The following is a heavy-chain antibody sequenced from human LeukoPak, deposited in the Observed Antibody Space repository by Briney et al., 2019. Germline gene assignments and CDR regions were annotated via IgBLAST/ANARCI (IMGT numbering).Heavy chain of an antibody. V-gene: IGHV3-23*01. Sequence: GGSLRLSCAVSGFAFGSEAMSWVRQSPARGLEWVASISPGGGTTYYADSVKGRFTISRDNSKNTLYLQMNSLRAEDTAVYYCAKKGGRYCSGGSCYEATFDYWGQGTLVTVSS. CDR2: ISPGGGTT. J-gene: IGHJ4*02. CDR1: GFAFGSEA. CDR3: AKKGGRYCSGGSCYEATFDY. D-gene: IGHD2-15*01.